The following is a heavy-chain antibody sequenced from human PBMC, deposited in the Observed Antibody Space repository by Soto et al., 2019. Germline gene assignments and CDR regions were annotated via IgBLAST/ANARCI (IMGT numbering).Heavy chain of an antibody. D-gene: IGHD6-13*01. CDR3: ARGIAAAGNYYYYMDV. CDR2: MNPNSGNT. V-gene: IGHV1-8*01. Sequence: QVQLVQSGAEVKKPGASVKVSCKASGYTFTSYDINWVRQATGQGLEWMGWMNPNSGNTGYAQKFQGRVTMTRNTSISTAYMELSSLRSEDTAVYYCARGIAAAGNYYYYMDVWGKGITVTVSS. J-gene: IGHJ6*03. CDR1: GYTFTSYD.